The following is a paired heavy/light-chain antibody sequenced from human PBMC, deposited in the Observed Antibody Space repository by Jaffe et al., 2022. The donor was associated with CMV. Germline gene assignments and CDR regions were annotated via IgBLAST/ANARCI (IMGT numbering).Light chain of an antibody. CDR1: QSISYN. CDR3: QQRVNWLYT. Sequence: EIVLTQSPATLSLSPGERATLSCRTRQSISYNLAWYQHKPGQAPRLLIYGVSNRATGTPARFSGSGSGTDFTLTISSLEPEDFAVYYCQQRVNWLYTFGQGTKLEIK. J-gene: IGKJ2*01. CDR2: GVS. V-gene: IGKV3-11*01.
Heavy chain of an antibody. V-gene: IGHV3-23*01. CDR1: GFPFNSYA. CDR3: AKGVSGALDY. Sequence: EVQLLESGGGLVQPGGSLGLSCAASGFPFNSYAMSWVRLAPGKGLEWVSSITDSSITTDYADSVKGRFTISRDNSKNTLYLQMSSLRAEDTAVYYCAKGVSGALDYWGQGTLVTVSS. CDR2: ITDSSITT. D-gene: IGHD2-8*01. J-gene: IGHJ4*02.